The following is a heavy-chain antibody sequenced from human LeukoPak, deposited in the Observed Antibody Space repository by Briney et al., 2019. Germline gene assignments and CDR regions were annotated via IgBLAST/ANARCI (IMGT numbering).Heavy chain of an antibody. V-gene: IGHV2-5*02. CDR2: IYWDDNK. Sequence: SGPTLVKPTQTLTLTCTFSEFSLTTSGVGVGWIRQPPGKALEWLALIYWDDNKLYNPSLKSRLTITKDTSKNRVVLTMTNMDPVDTATYYCAHYGDYRFMYYFDHWGQGTLVTVSS. CDR1: EFSLTTSGVG. D-gene: IGHD4-17*01. J-gene: IGHJ4*02. CDR3: AHYGDYRFMYYFDH.